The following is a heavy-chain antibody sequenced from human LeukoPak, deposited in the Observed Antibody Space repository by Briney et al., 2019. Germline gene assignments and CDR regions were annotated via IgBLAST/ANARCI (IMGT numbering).Heavy chain of an antibody. CDR3: ARGEIVATYFD. D-gene: IGHD5-12*01. J-gene: IGHJ4*02. V-gene: IGHV4-34*01. CDR1: GGSFSGYY. CDR2: INHSGST. Sequence: SETLSLTCAVYGGSFSGYYWSWIRQPPGKGLEWIGEINHSGSTNYNPSLKSRVTISVDTSKNQFSLKLSSVTAADTAVYYCARGEIVATYFDWGQGTLVTVSS.